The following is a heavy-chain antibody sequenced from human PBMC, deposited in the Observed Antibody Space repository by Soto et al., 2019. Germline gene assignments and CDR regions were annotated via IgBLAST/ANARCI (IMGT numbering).Heavy chain of an antibody. CDR2: IWDDESNK. CDR1: GFTFSRYG. V-gene: IGHV3-33*01. J-gene: IGHJ4*02. Sequence: QVQLVESGGGVVQPGRSLRLSCAASGFTFSRYGMHWVRQAPGKGLEWVAVIWDDESNKYYGDSVKGRLTISRDNSKNTLYLQMNSLRAEDTAVYYCARDCSSSSCSDYWGQGTLVTVSS. D-gene: IGHD2-2*01. CDR3: ARDCSSSSCSDY.